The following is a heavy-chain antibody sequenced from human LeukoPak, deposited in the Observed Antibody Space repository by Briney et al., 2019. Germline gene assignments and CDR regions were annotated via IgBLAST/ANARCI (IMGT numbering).Heavy chain of an antibody. D-gene: IGHD7-27*01. J-gene: IGHJ6*03. CDR1: GYTFTGYY. V-gene: IGHV1-69*13. CDR3: AREDGAGDGLDYYYYMDV. Sequence: SVKVSCKASGYTFTGYYMHWVRQAPGQGLEWMGGIIPIFGTANYAQKFQGRVTITADESTSTAYMELSSLRSEDTAVYYCAREDGAGDGLDYYYYMDVWGKGTTVTVSS. CDR2: IIPIFGTA.